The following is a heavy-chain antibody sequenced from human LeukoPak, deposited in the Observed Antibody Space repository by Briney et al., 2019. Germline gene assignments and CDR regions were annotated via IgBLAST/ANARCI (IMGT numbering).Heavy chain of an antibody. CDR1: GGSISSGGYY. J-gene: IGHJ4*02. V-gene: IGHV4-31*03. Sequence: SETLSLTCTVSGGSISSGGYYWSWIRQHPGKGLEWIGYIYYSGTTHYNPSLKSRATISVDSSMDKFSMKLTSVTAADTAVYFCARVSGSGWSHFDSWGQGTLVTVSS. CDR3: ARVSGSGWSHFDS. CDR2: IYYSGTT. D-gene: IGHD6-19*01.